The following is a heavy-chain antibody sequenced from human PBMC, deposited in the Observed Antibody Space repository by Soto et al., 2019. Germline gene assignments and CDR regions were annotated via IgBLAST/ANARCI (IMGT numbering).Heavy chain of an antibody. CDR3: ARTAYYYDSSGYYFDC. CDR1: GFTFSSYG. CDR2: IWYDGRNT. Sequence: QVQLVESGGGVVQPGRSLRLSCAASGFTFSSYGMHWVRQAPGKGLEWVAVIWYDGRNTYYADSVKGRFTISRDNSKNTLYLQMNSLRAEDTAVYYCARTAYYYDSSGYYFDCLGQGPLVTVSS. D-gene: IGHD3-22*01. V-gene: IGHV3-33*01. J-gene: IGHJ4*02.